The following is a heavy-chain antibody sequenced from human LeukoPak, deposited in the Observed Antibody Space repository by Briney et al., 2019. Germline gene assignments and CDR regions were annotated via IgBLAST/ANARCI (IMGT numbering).Heavy chain of an antibody. CDR2: ISGSGGST. Sequence: GGSLRLSCAASGFTFSSYAMSWVRQAPGKGLEWVSAISGSGGSTYYADSVKGRFTISRDNSKNTLYLQMNSLRAEDTAVYYCAKKVGSSWYDYYYYMDVWGKGTTVTVSS. CDR1: GFTFSSYA. CDR3: AKKVGSSWYDYYYYMDV. J-gene: IGHJ6*03. D-gene: IGHD6-13*01. V-gene: IGHV3-23*01.